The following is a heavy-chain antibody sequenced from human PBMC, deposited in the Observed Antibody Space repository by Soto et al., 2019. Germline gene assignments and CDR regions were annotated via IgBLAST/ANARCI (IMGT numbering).Heavy chain of an antibody. D-gene: IGHD5-12*01. Sequence: GGSLRLSCAASGFTFSSYAMSWVRQAPGKGLEWVSAISGSGGSTYYADSVKGRFTISRDNSKNTLYLQMNSLRAEDTAVYYCVKWAYSGYENYYFDYWGQGTLVTVSS. CDR2: ISGSGGST. CDR3: VKWAYSGYENYYFDY. J-gene: IGHJ4*02. CDR1: GFTFSSYA. V-gene: IGHV3-23*01.